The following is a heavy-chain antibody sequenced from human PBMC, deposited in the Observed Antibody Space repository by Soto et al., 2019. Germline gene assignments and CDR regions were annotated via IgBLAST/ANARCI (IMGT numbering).Heavy chain of an antibody. Sequence: VQLVESGGGVVQPGRSLRLSCAASGFTFSSYAMSWVRQAPGKGLEWVSAITTSGGTTFYADSVKGRFTISRDNSKNRLYLQMKSLRAEDTAVYYCAKVEGDSYGPGYWGQGTLVTVSS. CDR3: AKVEGDSYGPGY. CDR2: ITTSGGTT. J-gene: IGHJ4*02. V-gene: IGHV3-23*04. D-gene: IGHD5-18*01. CDR1: GFTFSSYA.